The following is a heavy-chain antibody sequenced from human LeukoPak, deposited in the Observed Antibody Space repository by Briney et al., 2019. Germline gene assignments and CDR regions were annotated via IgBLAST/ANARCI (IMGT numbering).Heavy chain of an antibody. CDR1: GYTFTSYG. CDR2: ISAYNGNT. CDR3: AREVYDILTGYSPDVIDY. V-gene: IGHV1-18*01. Sequence: GASVKVSCKASGYTFTSYGISWVRQAPGQGLEWMGWISAYNGNTNYAQKLQGRVTMTTDTSTSTAYMELRSLRSDDTAVYYCAREVYDILTGYSPDVIDYWGQGTLVTVSS. J-gene: IGHJ4*02. D-gene: IGHD3-9*01.